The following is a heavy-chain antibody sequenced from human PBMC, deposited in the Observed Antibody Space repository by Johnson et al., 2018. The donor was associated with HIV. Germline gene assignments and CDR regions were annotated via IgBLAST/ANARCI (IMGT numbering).Heavy chain of an antibody. CDR3: ASGGGLVGNAFGI. D-gene: IGHD1-26*01. V-gene: IGHV3-64*01. CDR1: GFTFSSYA. J-gene: IGHJ3*02. Sequence: VQLVESGGGLVQPGGSLRLSCAASGFTFSSYAMHWVRQAPGKGLEYVSGISSNGGSTYYANSVKGRFTISRDNSKNTLYLQMGSLRAGDMAVYYCASGGGLVGNAFGIWGQGTMVTVSS. CDR2: ISSNGGST.